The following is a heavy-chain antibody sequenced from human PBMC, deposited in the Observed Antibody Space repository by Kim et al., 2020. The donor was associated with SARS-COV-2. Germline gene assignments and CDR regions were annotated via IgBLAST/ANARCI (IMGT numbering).Heavy chain of an antibody. CDR2: ISWDSTKV. Sequence: GGSLRLSCAASGFNFGDYGMHWVRQVPGKGLEWVSSISWDSTKVGYADSVKGRFTISRDNARNSLDLHMNSLRSEDTALYHCAKGTIFGVGYYYYMDAWG. CDR3: AKGTIFGVGYYYYMDA. D-gene: IGHD3-3*01. CDR1: GFNFGDYG. J-gene: IGHJ6*03. V-gene: IGHV3-9*01.